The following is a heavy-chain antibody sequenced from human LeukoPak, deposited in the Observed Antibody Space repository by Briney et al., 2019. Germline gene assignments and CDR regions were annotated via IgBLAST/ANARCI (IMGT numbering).Heavy chain of an antibody. V-gene: IGHV4-59*12. D-gene: IGHD3-22*01. CDR2: IYYSGST. J-gene: IGHJ4*02. Sequence: SETLSLTCTVSGGSISSYYWSWIRQPPGKGLEWIGYIYYSGSTSYNPSLKSRVTISVDTSKNQFSLKLSSVTAADTAVYYCARVVGAYYYDSSGYYPDYWGQGTLVTVSS. CDR1: GGSISSYY. CDR3: ARVVGAYYYDSSGYYPDY.